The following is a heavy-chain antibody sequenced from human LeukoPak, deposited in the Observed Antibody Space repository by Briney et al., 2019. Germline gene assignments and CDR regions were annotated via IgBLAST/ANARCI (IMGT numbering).Heavy chain of an antibody. J-gene: IGHJ4*02. V-gene: IGHV3-30*18. CDR3: AKSRGSGSKYFDY. CDR1: GFTFSSYG. CDR2: ISYDGSNK. D-gene: IGHD3-10*01. Sequence: GRSLRLSCAASGFTFSSYGMHWVRQAPGRGLEWVAVISYDGSNKYYADSVKGRFTISRDNSKNTLYLQMNSLRAENTAVYYCAKSRGSGSKYFDYWGQGTLVTASS.